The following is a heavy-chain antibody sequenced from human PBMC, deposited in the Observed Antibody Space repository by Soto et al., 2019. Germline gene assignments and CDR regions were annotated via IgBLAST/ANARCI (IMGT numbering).Heavy chain of an antibody. V-gene: IGHV4-59*08. CDR3: ARRYSGYGDY. D-gene: IGHD5-12*01. CDR2: IYFSGSA. J-gene: IGHJ4*02. Sequence: QVQLQESGPGLVKPSETVSLTCTVSGGSITSYYWSWIRQPPGKGLEWIGYIYFSGSANYNPSLKSRVTISVDTSKNQFSLKLSSVTAADTAVYYCARRYSGYGDYWGQGTLVTVSS. CDR1: GGSITSYY.